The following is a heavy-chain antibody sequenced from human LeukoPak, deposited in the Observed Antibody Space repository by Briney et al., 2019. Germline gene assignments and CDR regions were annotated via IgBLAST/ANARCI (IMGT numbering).Heavy chain of an antibody. CDR3: ARPLRYFDWSHFDY. CDR1: GFTFSSYS. CDR2: IGSSSSYI. J-gene: IGHJ4*02. V-gene: IGHV3-21*01. D-gene: IGHD3-9*01. Sequence: GGSLRLSCAASGFTFSSYSMNWVRQAPGKGLEWVSSIGSSSSYIYYADSVKGRFTISRDNAKNSLYLQMNSLRAEDTAVYYCARPLRYFDWSHFDYWGQGTLVTVSS.